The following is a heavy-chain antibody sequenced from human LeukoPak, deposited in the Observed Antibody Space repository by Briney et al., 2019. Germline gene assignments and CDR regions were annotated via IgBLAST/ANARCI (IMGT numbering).Heavy chain of an antibody. Sequence: PSQTLSLTCTVSGGSISSGGYYWSWIRQHPGKGLEWIGYIYYSGSTYYNPSLKSRVTISVDTSKNQFSLKLSSVTAADTAVYYCARVEMATIHAFDIRGQGTMVTVSS. CDR1: GGSISSGGYY. V-gene: IGHV4-31*03. CDR2: IYYSGST. J-gene: IGHJ3*02. D-gene: IGHD5-24*01. CDR3: ARVEMATIHAFDI.